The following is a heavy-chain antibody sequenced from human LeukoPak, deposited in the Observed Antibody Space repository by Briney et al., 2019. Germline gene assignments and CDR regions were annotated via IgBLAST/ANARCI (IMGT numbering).Heavy chain of an antibody. CDR3: ARDRATAMFDY. CDR2: INSDGSSA. V-gene: IGHV3-74*01. CDR1: GFAFSSYW. D-gene: IGHD5-18*01. Sequence: GGSLRLSCAASGFAFSSYWMHWVRQAPGKGLVWVSRINSDGSSATYADSVKGRFTVSRDNAKNTLYLQMNSLRGEDTAVYYCARDRATAMFDYWAQGTLVTVSS. J-gene: IGHJ4*02.